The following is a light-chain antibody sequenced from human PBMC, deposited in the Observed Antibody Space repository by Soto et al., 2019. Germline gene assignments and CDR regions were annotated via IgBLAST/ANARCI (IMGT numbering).Light chain of an antibody. Sequence: QSVMTQPPSVSAAPGQRVTISCSGSSSNIGGNSVSWYQQLPGTAPKLLIYADDKRPSGIPDRFSGSKSGTSATLGITGFQTGDEADHYCGSWDSSLSAYVFGTGTKLTVL. CDR3: GSWDSSLSAYV. CDR1: SSNIGGNS. V-gene: IGLV1-51*01. J-gene: IGLJ1*01. CDR2: ADD.